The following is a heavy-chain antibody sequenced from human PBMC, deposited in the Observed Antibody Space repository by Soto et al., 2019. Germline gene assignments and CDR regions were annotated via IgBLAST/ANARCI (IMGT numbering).Heavy chain of an antibody. D-gene: IGHD5-18*01. J-gene: IGHJ4*02. V-gene: IGHV1-8*02. CDR2: MNPNSGNA. Sequence: QVQLVQSGAEVKKPGASVKVSCKASGYIFTSYDINWVRQATGQRLEWMGWMNPNSGNAGSVQKFQGRVPMTRNTSIGTAYMELSSLRSEDTAVYYYARIQRGYSFADSWGQGTLVSVSS. CDR3: ARIQRGYSFADS. CDR1: GYIFTSYD.